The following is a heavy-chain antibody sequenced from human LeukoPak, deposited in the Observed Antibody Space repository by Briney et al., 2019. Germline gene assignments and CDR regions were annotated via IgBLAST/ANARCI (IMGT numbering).Heavy chain of an antibody. Sequence: SETLSLTCTVSGGSISRNSDYWGWIRQPPGEGLEWIGYIYHSGSTKYNPSLKSRVTISVDTSKNHFSLKLSSVTAADTAVYYCARGQWLPVFDFWGQGTLVTVSS. J-gene: IGHJ4*02. V-gene: IGHV4-61*03. CDR1: GGSISRNSDY. CDR2: IYHSGST. D-gene: IGHD3-22*01. CDR3: ARGQWLPVFDF.